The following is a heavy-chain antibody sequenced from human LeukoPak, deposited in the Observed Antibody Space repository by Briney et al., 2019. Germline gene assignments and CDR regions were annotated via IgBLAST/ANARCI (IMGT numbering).Heavy chain of an antibody. CDR1: GGSISRYY. V-gene: IGHV4-4*07. D-gene: IGHD1-1*01. J-gene: IGHJ6*03. Sequence: SETLSLTCTVSGGSISRYYWSWIRQPAGKGLEWIGRIYSSGSTTYNPSLKSRVTMSIDTPKNQFSLKLSSVTAADTAVYYCARVSWFPGTSYYYMDVWGKGTTVTVSS. CDR3: ARVSWFPGTSYYYMDV. CDR2: IYSSGST.